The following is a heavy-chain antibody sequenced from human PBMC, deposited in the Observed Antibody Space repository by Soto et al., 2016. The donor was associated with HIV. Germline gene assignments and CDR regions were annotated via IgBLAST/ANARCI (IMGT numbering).Heavy chain of an antibody. CDR3: ARGKFSGYAPFDY. D-gene: IGHD5-12*01. Sequence: QVQLVQSGAEVKKPGASVKVSCKASGYTITGYYMHWVRQAPGQGLEWMGWINPNTGGTNYAQKFQGRVTMTRDTSISTAYMELTRLRSDDTAVYYCARGKFSGYAPFDYWGQGTLVTVSS. J-gene: IGHJ4*02. V-gene: IGHV1-2*02. CDR1: GYTITGYY. CDR2: INPNTGGT.